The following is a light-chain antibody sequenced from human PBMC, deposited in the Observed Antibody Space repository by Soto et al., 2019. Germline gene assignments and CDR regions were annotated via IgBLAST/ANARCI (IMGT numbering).Light chain of an antibody. CDR3: SAFTGTTYV. V-gene: IGLV2-14*01. J-gene: IGLJ1*01. CDR1: SSDVGGNKY. CDR2: DVS. Sequence: VLTQPASVSGSPGQSITISCTGSSSDVGGNKYVSWYQQYPGKAPKLMICDVSNRPSGVSNRFSGSKSGNTASLTISGLQAEDEADYYCSAFTGTTYVFGTGTKVTVL.